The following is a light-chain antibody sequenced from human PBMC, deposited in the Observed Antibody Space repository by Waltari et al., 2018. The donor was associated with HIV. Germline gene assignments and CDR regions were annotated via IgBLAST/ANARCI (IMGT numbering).Light chain of an antibody. CDR1: SSDAGGYNY. CDR3: SSYTSSSTLV. J-gene: IGLJ1*01. CDR2: DVS. Sequence: QSALTQPAPVSCSPGLSSTISCTGTSSDAGGYNYIPWYQPYPGKAPKLMIFDVSNRPSGVSNRFSGSKAGNTASLTISGLHTEDEADYYCSSYTSSSTLVFGTGTKVTVL. V-gene: IGLV2-14*01.